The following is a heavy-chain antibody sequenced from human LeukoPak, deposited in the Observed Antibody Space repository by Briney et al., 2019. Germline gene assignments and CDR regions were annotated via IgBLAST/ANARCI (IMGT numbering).Heavy chain of an antibody. CDR2: IWYDGSNK. CDR1: GFTFRSYG. CDR3: AKDREGLSSGYDLEYFDY. V-gene: IGHV3-33*06. D-gene: IGHD5-12*01. Sequence: GRSLRLSCAASGFTFRSYGMHWVRQAPGKGLEWVAVIWYDGSNKYYADSVKGRFTISRDNSKNTLFLQMNSLRAEDTAVYYCAKDREGLSSGYDLEYFDYWGQGTLVTVSS. J-gene: IGHJ4*02.